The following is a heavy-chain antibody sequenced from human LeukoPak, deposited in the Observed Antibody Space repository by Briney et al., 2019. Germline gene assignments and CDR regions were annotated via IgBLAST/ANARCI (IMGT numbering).Heavy chain of an antibody. CDR1: GFTFSSYA. CDR2: ISGSGGST. Sequence: GGSLRLSCAASGFTFSSYAMSWVRQAPGKGLEWVSAISGSGGSTYYADSVKGRFTISRDNSKNTLYLQMNSLRAEDTAVYYCAREPQLLWFGDYFDYWGQGTLVTVSS. D-gene: IGHD3-10*01. CDR3: AREPQLLWFGDYFDY. V-gene: IGHV3-23*01. J-gene: IGHJ4*02.